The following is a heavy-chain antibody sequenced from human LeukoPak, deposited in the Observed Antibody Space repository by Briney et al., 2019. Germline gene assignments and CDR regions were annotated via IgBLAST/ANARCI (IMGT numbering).Heavy chain of an antibody. J-gene: IGHJ3*01. CDR1: GGSMSAYF. CDR2: VYNSGDT. Sequence: SETLSLTCTVSGGSMSAYFWSWIRQPPGKGLEWIGCVYNSGDTNYNPSLKSRLTISIDMSENQFSLRLRSVTATDTAVYYCASQYCGGDCKGPGAFDVWGQGTMVAVSS. CDR3: ASQYCGGDCKGPGAFDV. V-gene: IGHV4-59*08. D-gene: IGHD2-21*02.